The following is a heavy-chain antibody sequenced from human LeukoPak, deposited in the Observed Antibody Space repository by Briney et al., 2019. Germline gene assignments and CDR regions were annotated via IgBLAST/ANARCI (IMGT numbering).Heavy chain of an antibody. CDR3: TTDIYCSSTSCYPN. CDR1: GFTFRNAW. CDR2: IKSKTDGGTT. D-gene: IGHD2-2*01. Sequence: GGSLRLSCAASGFTFRNAWTTWVRQAPGKGLEWVGRIKSKTDGGTTEYAAPVKGRFTISRDDSKNTLSLQMNSLKTEDTAVYYCTTDIYCSSTSCYPNWGQGALVTVSS. V-gene: IGHV3-15*01. J-gene: IGHJ4*02.